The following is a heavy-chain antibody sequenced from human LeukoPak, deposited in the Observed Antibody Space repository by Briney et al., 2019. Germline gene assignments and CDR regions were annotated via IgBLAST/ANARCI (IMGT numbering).Heavy chain of an antibody. Sequence: SETLSLTCAVYGGSFSGYYWSWIRQPPGKGLEWIGSIYHSGSTYYNPSLKSRVTISVDTSKNQFSLKLSSVTAADTAVYYCARGGFGYSYGYPYNWFDPWGQGTLVTVSS. CDR3: ARGGFGYSYGYPYNWFDP. J-gene: IGHJ5*02. D-gene: IGHD5-18*01. CDR1: GGSFSGYY. CDR2: IYHSGST. V-gene: IGHV4-34*01.